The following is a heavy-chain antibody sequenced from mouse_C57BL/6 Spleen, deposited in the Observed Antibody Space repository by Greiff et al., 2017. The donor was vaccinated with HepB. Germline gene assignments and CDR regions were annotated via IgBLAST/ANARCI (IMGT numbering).Heavy chain of an antibody. J-gene: IGHJ3*01. CDR1: GFTFSDYG. Sequence: EVKLMESGGGLVKPGGSLKLSCAASGFTFSDYGMHWVRQAPEKGLEWVAYISSGSSTIYYADTVTGRFTISSDNAKNTLFLQMTSLRSEDTAMYYCARKEFAYWGQGTLVTVSA. V-gene: IGHV5-17*01. CDR2: ISSGSSTI. CDR3: ARKEFAY.